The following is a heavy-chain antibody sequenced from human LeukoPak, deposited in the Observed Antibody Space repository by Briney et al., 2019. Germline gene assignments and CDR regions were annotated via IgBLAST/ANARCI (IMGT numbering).Heavy chain of an antibody. Sequence: PGGALRLSCAASGFILKDYWMIWVRQAPGKGLEWVANIKQDGSEKYYVDSVKGRFTISRENAKNSLYLQMNTLRAEETAMYYCAKDAQPRSRWFDPWGQGTLVTVSS. CDR3: AKDAQPRSRWFDP. CDR2: IKQDGSEK. J-gene: IGHJ5*02. D-gene: IGHD3-16*01. CDR1: GFILKDYW. V-gene: IGHV3-7*03.